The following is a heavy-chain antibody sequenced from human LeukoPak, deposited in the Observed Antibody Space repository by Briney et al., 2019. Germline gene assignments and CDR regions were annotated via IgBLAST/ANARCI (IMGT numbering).Heavy chain of an antibody. Sequence: QAGGSLRLSCAASGFTFSSHAMSWVRRAPGKGLEWVSGLIENGATTYYADSVKGRFTISKDNAKNTVYLQMNNLRAEDTAVYYCVSFYETYWGRGTLVTVSS. J-gene: IGHJ4*02. CDR2: LIENGATT. V-gene: IGHV3-23*01. CDR3: VSFYETY. D-gene: IGHD2-2*01. CDR1: GFTFSSHA.